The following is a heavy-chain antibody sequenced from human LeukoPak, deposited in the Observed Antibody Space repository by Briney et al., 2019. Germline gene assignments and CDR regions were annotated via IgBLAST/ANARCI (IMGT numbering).Heavy chain of an antibody. J-gene: IGHJ3*02. CDR1: AGSLSGYD. CDR2: INHRGST. V-gene: IGHV4-34*01. Sequence: PSETLSLTCAVYAGSLSGYDWSWIRQPPGKGLEWIGEINHRGSTNYSPFLRSRVTLSADTSKNQFSLKLSSVTAADTAVYYCAREISCARGAFDIWGQGTMVTVSS. D-gene: IGHD2-15*01. CDR3: AREISCARGAFDI.